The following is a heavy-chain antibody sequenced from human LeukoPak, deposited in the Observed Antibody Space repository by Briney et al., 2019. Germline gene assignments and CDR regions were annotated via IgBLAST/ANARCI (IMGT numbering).Heavy chain of an antibody. CDR2: IWYDGTNK. Sequence: PGGSLRLSCAASGFTFSSYGMHWVRQAPGKGLEWVTVIWYDGTNKHYADSVKGRFIISRDNSKNALYLQMNSLRAEDTAVYYCAKDRQSYYYYYMDVWGKGTTVTVSS. CDR1: GFTFSSYG. CDR3: AKDRQSYYYYYMDV. J-gene: IGHJ6*03. V-gene: IGHV3-33*06. D-gene: IGHD6-6*01.